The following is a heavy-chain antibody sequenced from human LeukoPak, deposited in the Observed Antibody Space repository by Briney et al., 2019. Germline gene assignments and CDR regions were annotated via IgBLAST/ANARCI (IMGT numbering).Heavy chain of an antibody. D-gene: IGHD2-2*01. V-gene: IGHV1-69*13. CDR2: IIPIFGTA. CDR1: GYTFTGYY. Sequence: GASVKVSCKASGYTFTGYYMHWVRQAPGQGLEWMGGIIPIFGTANYAQKFQGRVTITADESTSTAYMELSSLRSEDTAVYYCARDDIVVVPAAMPYYYGMDVWGQGTTVTVSS. CDR3: ARDDIVVVPAAMPYYYGMDV. J-gene: IGHJ6*02.